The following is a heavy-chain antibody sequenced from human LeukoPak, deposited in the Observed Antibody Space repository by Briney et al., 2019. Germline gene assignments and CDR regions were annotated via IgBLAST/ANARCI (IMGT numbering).Heavy chain of an antibody. D-gene: IGHD1-1*01. CDR1: GYTFTGYY. Sequence: ASVKVSCKASGYTFTGYYMHWVRQAPGQGLGWMGWINPNSGGTNYAQKFQGRVTMTRDTSISTAYMEPSRLRSDDTAVYYCARDLYNWNDEGYFDYWGQGTLVTVSS. CDR2: INPNSGGT. J-gene: IGHJ4*02. V-gene: IGHV1-2*02. CDR3: ARDLYNWNDEGYFDY.